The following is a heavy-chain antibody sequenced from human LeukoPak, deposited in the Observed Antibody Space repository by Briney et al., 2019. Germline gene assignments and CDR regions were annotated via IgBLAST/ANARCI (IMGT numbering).Heavy chain of an antibody. CDR1: GGTFSSYA. Sequence: SVKVSCKASGGTFSSYAISWVRQAPGQGLEWMGGIIPIFGTANYAQKFQGRVTITADESTSTAYMELSSLRSEDTAVYYCARDRYSGYDSLGYWGQGTLVTLSS. CDR2: IIPIFGTA. CDR3: ARDRYSGYDSLGY. D-gene: IGHD5-12*01. J-gene: IGHJ4*02. V-gene: IGHV1-69*13.